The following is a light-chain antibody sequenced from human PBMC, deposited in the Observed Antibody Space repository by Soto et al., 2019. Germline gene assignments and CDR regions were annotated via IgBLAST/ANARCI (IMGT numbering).Light chain of an antibody. V-gene: IGLV2-14*01. J-gene: IGLJ3*02. CDR2: EVS. Sequence: QSALTQPASVSGSPGQSITISCTGTSSDVGGYNYVSWYQQHPGKAPKLMIYEVSNRPSGVSNRFSGSKSVNTASLTISGLQAEDEAHYYCNSYTSTSAHVLFGGGTKLTVL. CDR3: NSYTSTSAHVL. CDR1: SSDVGGYNY.